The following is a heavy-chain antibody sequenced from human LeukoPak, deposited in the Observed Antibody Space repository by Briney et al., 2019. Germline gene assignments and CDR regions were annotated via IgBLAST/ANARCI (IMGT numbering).Heavy chain of an antibody. V-gene: IGHV3-21*06. CDR3: ARPAVRDGYNYGAFDI. Sequence: GGSLRLSCAASGFTFSRYSMNWIRQAPGKGLEWVSFISSSSTYIHYADAVKGRLTISRDNAKNSLYLQMNSLRAEDTAVYYCARPAVRDGYNYGAFDIWGQGTMVTVSS. J-gene: IGHJ3*02. CDR1: GFTFSRYS. D-gene: IGHD5-24*01. CDR2: ISSSSTYI.